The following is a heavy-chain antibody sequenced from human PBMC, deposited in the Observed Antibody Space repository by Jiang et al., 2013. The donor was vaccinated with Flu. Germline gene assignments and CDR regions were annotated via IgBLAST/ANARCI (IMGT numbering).Heavy chain of an antibody. CDR3: ARGGYSGYDLSQGDAFDI. CDR1: GGTFSSYA. Sequence: SGAEVKKPGSSVKVSCKASGGTFSSYAISWVRQAPGQGLEWMGGIIPIFGTANYAQKFQGRVTITADESTSTAYMELSSLRSEDTAVYYCARGGYSGYDLSQGDAFDIWGQGTMVTVSS. V-gene: IGHV1-69*01. D-gene: IGHD5-12*01. CDR2: IIPIFGTA. J-gene: IGHJ3*02.